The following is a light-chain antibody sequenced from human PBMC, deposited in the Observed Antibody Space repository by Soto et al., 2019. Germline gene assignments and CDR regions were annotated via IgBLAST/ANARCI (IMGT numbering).Light chain of an antibody. CDR3: AAWDDSLNEYV. J-gene: IGLJ1*01. Sequence: QSALTQTAPVTVTAGPRVTRAWSVGRSDIGRNSVNWYQHLPGTAPKLLTHGNNHRPSGVPDRFSGSKSGTSASLAISGLQPEDEADYCCAAWDDSLNEYVFGDGTKVTVL. V-gene: IGLV1-44*01. CDR1: RSDIGRNS. CDR2: GNN.